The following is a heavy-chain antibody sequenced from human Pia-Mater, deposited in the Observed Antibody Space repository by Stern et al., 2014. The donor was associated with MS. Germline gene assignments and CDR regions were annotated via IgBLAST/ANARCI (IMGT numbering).Heavy chain of an antibody. D-gene: IGHD6-13*01. CDR3: ALSSETSDRWYSLGYDL. CDR2: IFPVVGTT. CDR1: GYTFSKFP. V-gene: IGHV1-69*01. Sequence: QVQLVQSGAEVKKPGSSVKVSCKASGYTFSKFPSSWVRQAPGQGLEWMGGIFPVVGTTTYAQEFQGRVTITGDPSTSTVYMELSSLRSDDTAVYYCALSSETSDRWYSLGYDLWGQGTLVTVSS. J-gene: IGHJ5*02.